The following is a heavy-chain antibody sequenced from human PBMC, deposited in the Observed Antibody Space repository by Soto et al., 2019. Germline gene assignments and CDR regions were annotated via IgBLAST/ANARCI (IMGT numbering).Heavy chain of an antibody. CDR2: IRAYNRNT. V-gene: IGHV1-18*01. CDR3: ASSPGWLRQKNYYYGMDV. Sequence: QVQLVQSGAEVKKPGASVKVSCKASGYTFTSYGIRWVRQAPGQGLEGMGWIRAYNRNTNYAQKLQGRDTMTTDTSTSTAYMELRSLRSDDTAVYYCASSPGWLRQKNYYYGMDVWGQGTTVTVSS. J-gene: IGHJ6*02. D-gene: IGHD5-12*01. CDR1: GYTFTSYG.